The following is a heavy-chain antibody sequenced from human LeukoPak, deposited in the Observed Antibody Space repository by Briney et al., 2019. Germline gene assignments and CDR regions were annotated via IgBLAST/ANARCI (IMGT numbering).Heavy chain of an antibody. D-gene: IGHD3-22*01. J-gene: IGHJ4*02. CDR1: GFTFSTYN. CDR2: INSDGRST. V-gene: IGHV3-74*01. CDR3: ARGYYDSSGYYLIDN. Sequence: GGSLRLPCAASGFTFSTYNLHWVRQAPGKGLVWVSRINSDGRSTSYADSVKGRFTISRDNAKNTLYLQMNSLRAEDTAVYYCARGYYDSSGYYLIDNWAQGTLVTVSS.